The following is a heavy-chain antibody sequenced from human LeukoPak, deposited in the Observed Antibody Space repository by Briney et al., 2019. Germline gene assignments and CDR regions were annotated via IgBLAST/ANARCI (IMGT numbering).Heavy chain of an antibody. J-gene: IGHJ4*01. CDR1: GGSINSGGFS. CDR2: IYHSGTT. Sequence: PSETLSLTCAVSGGSINSGGFSWTWIRHPPGKGLEWIGYIYHSGTTYYNPSLKSRVTISVGNGKNQFALKLKSVTAADTAVYYCAVGRPDYFDY. D-gene: IGHD3-16*01. CDR3: AVGRPDYFDY. V-gene: IGHV4-30-2*01.